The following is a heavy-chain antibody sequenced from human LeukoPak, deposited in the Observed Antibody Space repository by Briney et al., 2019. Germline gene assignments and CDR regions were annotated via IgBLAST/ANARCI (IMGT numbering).Heavy chain of an antibody. V-gene: IGHV3-23*01. CDR3: ARSYVWGSYRGNWYFDL. J-gene: IGHJ2*01. CDR1: GFTFSSYG. D-gene: IGHD3-16*02. Sequence: PGGSLRLSCAASGFTFSSYGMHWVRQAPGKGLEWVSAISGSGGSTYYADSVKGRFTISRDNSKNTLYLQMNSLRAEDTAVYYCARSYVWGSYRGNWYFDLWGRGTLVTVSS. CDR2: ISGSGGST.